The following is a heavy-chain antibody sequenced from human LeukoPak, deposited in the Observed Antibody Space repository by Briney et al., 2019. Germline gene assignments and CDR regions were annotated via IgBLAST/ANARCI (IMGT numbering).Heavy chain of an antibody. V-gene: IGHV4-39*01. CDR3: AVYDSSGYWFDY. J-gene: IGHJ4*02. Sequence: SETLSLTCTVSGGSISSSSYYRGWIRQPPGTGLEWIGSIYYSGSTYYNPSLKSRVTISVDTSKNQFSLKLSSVTAADTAVYYCAVYDSSGYWFDYWGQGTLVTVSS. CDR1: GGSISSSSYY. D-gene: IGHD3-22*01. CDR2: IYYSGST.